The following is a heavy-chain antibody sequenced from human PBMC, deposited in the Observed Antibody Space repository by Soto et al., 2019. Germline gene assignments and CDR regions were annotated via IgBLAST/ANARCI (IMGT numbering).Heavy chain of an antibody. Sequence: QVHLVQSEGEVNKPGASVKVSCKTSGYTFSDYGVSWVRQATGQGLEWMGWINTFNGNTKYEQQFQGRVTLSIDTSPRTGFLELTSLNFDDAAVYYCARGFLPENYWGQGTRVSVSS. D-gene: IGHD2-2*01. CDR2: INTFNGNT. J-gene: IGHJ4*02. V-gene: IGHV1-18*01. CDR3: ARGFLPENY. CDR1: GYTFSDYG.